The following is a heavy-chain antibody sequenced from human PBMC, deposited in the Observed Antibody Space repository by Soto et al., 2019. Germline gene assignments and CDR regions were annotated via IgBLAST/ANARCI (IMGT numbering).Heavy chain of an antibody. D-gene: IGHD6-6*01. Sequence: GGSLRLSCAASGFTFSSYAMSWVRQAPGKGLEWVSAISGSGGSTYYADSVKGRFTISRDNSKNTLYLQMNSLRAEDTAVYYCAKDIASYSSSSFAFDIWGQGTMVTVSS. CDR2: ISGSGGST. J-gene: IGHJ3*02. CDR3: AKDIASYSSSSFAFDI. CDR1: GFTFSSYA. V-gene: IGHV3-23*01.